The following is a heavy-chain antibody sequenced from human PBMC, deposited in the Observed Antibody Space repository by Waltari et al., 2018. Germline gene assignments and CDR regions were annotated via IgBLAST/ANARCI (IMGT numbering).Heavy chain of an antibody. V-gene: IGHV4-30-2*01. CDR2: IYHSGST. CDR1: GGSISSGGYP. J-gene: IGHJ6*03. Sequence: QLQLQESGSGLVKPSQTLSLTCAVSGGSISSGGYPWSWIRQPPGRGLEWIGYIYHSGSTYYNPSLKSRVTISVDRSKNQFSLKLSSVTAADTAVYYCASGPRYCSGGSCYWDYYYMDVWGKGTTVTISS. D-gene: IGHD2-15*01. CDR3: ASGPRYCSGGSCYWDYYYMDV.